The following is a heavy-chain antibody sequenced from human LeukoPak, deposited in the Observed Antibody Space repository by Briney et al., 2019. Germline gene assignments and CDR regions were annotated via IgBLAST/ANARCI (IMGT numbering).Heavy chain of an antibody. D-gene: IGHD3-10*01. CDR3: SGWDGSYEY. CDR2: IRNKANTYAT. Sequence: PGGSLRLSCAASGFTFSDSTIYWVRQVSGKGLEWLGHIRNKANTYATAVAASVKGRFTIARDDSKNTAYLQMNSLKSEDTAVCYCSGWDGSYEYWGQGTLVTVSS. V-gene: IGHV3-73*01. CDR1: GFTFSDST. J-gene: IGHJ4*02.